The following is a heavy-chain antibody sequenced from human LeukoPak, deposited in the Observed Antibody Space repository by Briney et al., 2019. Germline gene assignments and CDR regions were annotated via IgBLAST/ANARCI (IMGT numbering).Heavy chain of an antibody. D-gene: IGHD3-3*01. V-gene: IGHV3-23*01. J-gene: IGHJ4*02. CDR1: GFTLSIYA. CDR2: ICGSSRHT. Sequence: GGSLRHSCAASGFTLSIYAMSWGRQALGEGLEWVSGICGSSRHTMDADSVRGRFTSSRNNTRNTLYLHLNNVRGEDTALYYCAKEQDYSNAAPEWGFDSWGQGTRVTVSS. CDR3: AKEQDYSNAAPEWGFDS.